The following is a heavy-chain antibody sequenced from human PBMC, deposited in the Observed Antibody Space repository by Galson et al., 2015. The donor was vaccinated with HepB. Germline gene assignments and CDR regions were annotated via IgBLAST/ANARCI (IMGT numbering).Heavy chain of an antibody. Sequence: QSGAEVKKPGESLKISCKGSGYSFTSYWIGWVRQMPGKGLEWMGIIYPGDSDTRYSPSFQGQVTISADKSISTAYLQWSSLKASDTAMYYCARLKATVTTKEYYYYYGMDVWGQGTTVTVSS. CDR2: IYPGDSDT. V-gene: IGHV5-51*01. D-gene: IGHD4-11*01. CDR1: GYSFTSYW. J-gene: IGHJ6*02. CDR3: ARLKATVTTKEYYYYYGMDV.